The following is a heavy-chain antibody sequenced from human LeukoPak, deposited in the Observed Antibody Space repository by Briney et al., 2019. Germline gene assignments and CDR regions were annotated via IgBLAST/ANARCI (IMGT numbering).Heavy chain of an antibody. Sequence: SETLSLTCTVSGGSISSYYWSWIRQPPGKGLEWIGYIYYSGSTNYNPSLKSRVTISVDTSKNQFSLKLSSVTAADTAVYYCAREREEYSSSRFYYYYYMDVWGKGTTVTVSS. V-gene: IGHV4-59*01. D-gene: IGHD6-6*01. CDR1: GGSISSYY. J-gene: IGHJ6*03. CDR3: AREREEYSSSRFYYYYYMDV. CDR2: IYYSGST.